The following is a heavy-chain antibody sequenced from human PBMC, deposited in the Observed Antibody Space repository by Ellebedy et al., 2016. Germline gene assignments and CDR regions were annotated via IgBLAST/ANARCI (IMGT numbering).Heavy chain of an antibody. V-gene: IGHV3-72*01. CDR2: IRSKAYGGTT. J-gene: IGHJ4*02. Sequence: GGSLRLSCAASGFTFSDHYMDWVRQAPGKGLEWVGFIRSKAYGGTTEYAASVKGRFTISRDESKNSLYLQMNSLKTEDTAVYYCTRARVGATILFEAVDYWGQGTLVTVSS. D-gene: IGHD1-26*01. CDR3: TRARVGATILFEAVDY. CDR1: GFTFSDHY.